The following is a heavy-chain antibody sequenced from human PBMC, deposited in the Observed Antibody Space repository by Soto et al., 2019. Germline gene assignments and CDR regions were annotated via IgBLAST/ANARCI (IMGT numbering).Heavy chain of an antibody. V-gene: IGHV4-38-2*01. Sequence: SETRSLTCVVSRYSISSGYYWCLIRHPPGKGLEWIGSIYHSGSTFYNPSLKSRVTISVDTSKNQFSLKLSSVTAADTAVYYCARGHYGGVNYGMDVWGQGTTVTVSS. CDR1: RYSISSGYY. J-gene: IGHJ6*02. CDR2: IYHSGST. CDR3: ARGHYGGVNYGMDV. D-gene: IGHD4-17*01.